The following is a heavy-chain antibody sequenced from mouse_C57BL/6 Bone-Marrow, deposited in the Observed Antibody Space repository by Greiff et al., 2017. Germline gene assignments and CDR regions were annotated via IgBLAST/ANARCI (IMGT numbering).Heavy chain of an antibody. V-gene: IGHV14-4*01. J-gene: IGHJ2*01. CDR2: IDPENGDT. CDR1: GFNIKDDY. D-gene: IGHD2-3*01. CDR3: TTGYDGDPFDY. Sequence: EVQVVESGAELVRPGASVKLSCTASGFNIKDDYMHWVKQRPEQGLEWIGWIDPENGDTEYASQFQGKATITADTSSNTAYLQLSSLTSEDTAVYYCTTGYDGDPFDYWGQGTTLTVSS.